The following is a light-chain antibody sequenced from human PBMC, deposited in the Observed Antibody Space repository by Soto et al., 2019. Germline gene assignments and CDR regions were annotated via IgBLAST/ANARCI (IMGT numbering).Light chain of an antibody. CDR2: LKSDGSH. Sequence: QPVLTQSPSASASLGASVKLTCTLSRGHSTYTIAWHQQQPDKGPRYLMKLKSDGSHSKGDGIPDRFSGSSSGAEHYLTISSLQSEDEADYYCQTWGTGIRVFGGGTKLTVL. CDR3: QTWGTGIRV. V-gene: IGLV4-69*01. J-gene: IGLJ3*02. CDR1: RGHSTYT.